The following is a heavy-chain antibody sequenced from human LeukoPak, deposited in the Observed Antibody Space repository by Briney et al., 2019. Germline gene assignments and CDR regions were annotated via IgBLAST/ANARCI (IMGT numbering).Heavy chain of an antibody. V-gene: IGHV4-34*01. CDR1: GGSFSGYY. D-gene: IGHD5-18*01. J-gene: IGHJ4*02. Sequence: SETLSLTCAVYGGSFSGYYWSWIRQPPGKGLEWIGEINHSGSTNYNPSLKSRVTISVDTSKNQFSLKLSSVTAADTAVYYCARIEYSYGSRPQPFSQYYFDYWGQGTLVTVSS. CDR2: INHSGST. CDR3: ARIEYSYGSRPQPFSQYYFDY.